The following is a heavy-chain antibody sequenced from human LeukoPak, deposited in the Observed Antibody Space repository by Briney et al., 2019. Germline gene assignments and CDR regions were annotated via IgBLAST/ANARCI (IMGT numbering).Heavy chain of an antibody. D-gene: IGHD4-17*01. Sequence: GGSLRLSCAASGFTFSSYAMSWVRQAPGKGLEWVSFITTSGATTSYADSVKGRFTISRDNPRNTLYMQMNSLKTDDTAVYYCVRSPTTVSIPAWGQGTLVTVSS. V-gene: IGHV3-23*01. J-gene: IGHJ5*02. CDR1: GFTFSSYA. CDR2: ITTSGATT. CDR3: VRSPTTVSIPA.